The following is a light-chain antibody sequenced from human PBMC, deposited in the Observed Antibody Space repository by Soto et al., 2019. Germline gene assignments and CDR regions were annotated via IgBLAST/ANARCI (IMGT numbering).Light chain of an antibody. CDR3: QQYGSSPRT. V-gene: IGKV3-20*01. Sequence: EIVLTQSPGTLSLSPGERATLSCRASQSLGSSQLAWYQQKPGQAPRLLIHDASSRATGISDRFTGSGSGTDFTLTITTLEPEDFAVYYCQQYGSSPRTFGLGTKVEIK. CDR1: QSLGSSQ. CDR2: DAS. J-gene: IGKJ1*01.